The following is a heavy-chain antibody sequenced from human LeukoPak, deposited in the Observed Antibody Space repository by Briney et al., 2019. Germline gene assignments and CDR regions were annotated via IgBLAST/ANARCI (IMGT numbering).Heavy chain of an antibody. D-gene: IGHD3-9*01. J-gene: IGHJ4*02. V-gene: IGHV3-66*01. CDR2: INSANDT. CDR1: GFNVISRY. CDR3: ARDGLRYFDWLLSSFDY. Sequence: TGGSLRLSCAVSGFNVISRYMSWVRQAPGKGLEWVSVINSANDTFYTDSVKGRFTVSRDNAKNSLYLQMNSLRAEDTAVYYCARDGLRYFDWLLSSFDYWGQGTLVTVSS.